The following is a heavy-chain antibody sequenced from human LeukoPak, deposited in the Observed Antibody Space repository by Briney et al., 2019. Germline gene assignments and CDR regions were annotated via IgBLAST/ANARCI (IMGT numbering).Heavy chain of an antibody. D-gene: IGHD2-15*01. CDR3: ARGGYCSGGNCYGYFDY. CDR1: GFTVSNNY. V-gene: IGHV3-66*01. CDR2: IHSGGTT. J-gene: IGHJ4*02. Sequence: QPGGSLRLSCAASGFTVSNNYMSWVRQAPGKGLEWVSVIHSGGTTYYADSVKGRFTISRDNSKNTLYLLMNSLRAEDTAVYYCARGGYCSGGNCYGYFDYWGQGTLVTVSS.